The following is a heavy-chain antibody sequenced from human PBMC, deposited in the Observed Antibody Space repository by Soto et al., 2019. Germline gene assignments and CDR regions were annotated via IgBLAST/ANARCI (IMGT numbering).Heavy chain of an antibody. D-gene: IGHD3-3*01. CDR2: ISGSGGST. CDR1: GFTFSSYA. Sequence: PGGSLRLSCAASGFTFSSYAMSWVRQAPGKGLEWVSAISGSGGSTYYADSVKGRFTISRDNSKNTLYLQMNSLRAEDTAVYYCAKDVAVFLEWLLPHAFDISGQGTLVTVS. V-gene: IGHV3-23*01. J-gene: IGHJ3*02. CDR3: AKDVAVFLEWLLPHAFDI.